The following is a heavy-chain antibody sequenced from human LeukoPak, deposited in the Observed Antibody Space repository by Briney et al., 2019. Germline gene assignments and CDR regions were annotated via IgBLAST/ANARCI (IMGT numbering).Heavy chain of an antibody. CDR2: IYYSGST. J-gene: IGHJ4*02. CDR1: VCSISNSSYY. D-gene: IGHD1-26*01. CDR3: ARARPEVGATMVDY. V-gene: IGHV4-39*07. Sequence: SETLSLTCTVSVCSISNSSYYWGWIRQPPGKGLEWIGSIYYSGSTYYNPSLKSRVTISVDTSKNQFSLKLSSVTAADTAVYYCARARPEVGATMVDYWGQGTLVTVSS.